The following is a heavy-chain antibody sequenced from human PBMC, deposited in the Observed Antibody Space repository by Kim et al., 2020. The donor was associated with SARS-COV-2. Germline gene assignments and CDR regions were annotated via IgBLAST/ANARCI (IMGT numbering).Heavy chain of an antibody. CDR2: IWYDGSNK. V-gene: IGHV3-33*01. CDR3: ARTGGNYGDYGEGGYYYYYGMDV. CDR1: GFTFSSYG. J-gene: IGHJ6*02. D-gene: IGHD4-17*01. Sequence: GGSLRLSCAASGFTFSSYGMHWVRQAPGKGLEWVAVIWYDGSNKYYADSVKGRFTISRDNSKNTLYLQMNSLRAEDTAVYYCARTGGNYGDYGEGGYYYYYGMDVWGQGTTVTVSS.